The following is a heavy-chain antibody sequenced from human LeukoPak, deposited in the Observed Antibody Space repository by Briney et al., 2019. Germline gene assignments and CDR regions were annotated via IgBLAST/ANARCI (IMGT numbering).Heavy chain of an antibody. D-gene: IGHD3-22*01. CDR3: AKIYQDSCAYHCAPDY. V-gene: IGHV4-34*01. Sequence: PSETLSLTCAVYGGSFSGYYWSWIRQPPGKGLEWIGEINHSGSTNYNPSLKSRVTISVDTSKNQFSLKLSSVTAADTAVYYCAKIYQDSCAYHCAPDYWGQGTLVTVSS. CDR1: GGSFSGYY. CDR2: INHSGST. J-gene: IGHJ4*02.